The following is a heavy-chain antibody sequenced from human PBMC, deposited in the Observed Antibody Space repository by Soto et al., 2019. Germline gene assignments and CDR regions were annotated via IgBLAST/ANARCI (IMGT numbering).Heavy chain of an antibody. CDR3: VQWRYPTMATPLDH. Sequence: GGSLRLSCAASGFTFDNCGMHWVRQAPGKGLEWVSGISWDSGTIGYADSVKGRFIISRDDAKNSLYLQMNSLRGEDTALYYWVQWRYPTMATPLDHWGQGTLVTVSS. CDR2: ISWDSGTI. D-gene: IGHD5-12*01. J-gene: IGHJ5*02. CDR1: GFTFDNCG. V-gene: IGHV3-9*01.